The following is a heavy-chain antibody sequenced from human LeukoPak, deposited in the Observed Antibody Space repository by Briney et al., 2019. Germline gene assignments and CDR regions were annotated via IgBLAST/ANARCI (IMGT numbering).Heavy chain of an antibody. CDR1: GFSFSNYA. Sequence: GVALRLSCAASGFSFSNYAMTWVRQAPGKGLEWVSTLCGSGCTTYYADSVKGRFTLSRDNSKNTLFLQMSDLRAEDTAVYYCARGEYHYGMDVWGQGTTVTVAS. CDR3: ARGEYHYGMDV. D-gene: IGHD1-26*01. CDR2: LCGSGCTT. J-gene: IGHJ6*02. V-gene: IGHV3-23*01.